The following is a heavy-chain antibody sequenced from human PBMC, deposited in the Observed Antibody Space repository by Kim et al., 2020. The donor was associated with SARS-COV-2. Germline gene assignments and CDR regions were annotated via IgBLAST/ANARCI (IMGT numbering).Heavy chain of an antibody. CDR3: ASTCSSTTCLFSDAFDI. Sequence: GGSLRLSCAASGFTFSSYEMNWVRQAPGKGLEWVSYISSSGSTIYYADSVKGRFTISRDNAKNSLYLQMNSLRAEDTAVYYCASTCSSTTCLFSDAFDIWGQGTMVTVSS. V-gene: IGHV3-48*03. D-gene: IGHD2-2*01. CDR2: ISSSGSTI. J-gene: IGHJ3*02. CDR1: GFTFSSYE.